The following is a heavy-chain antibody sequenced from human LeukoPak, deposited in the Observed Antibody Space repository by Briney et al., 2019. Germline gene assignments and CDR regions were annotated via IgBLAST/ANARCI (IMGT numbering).Heavy chain of an antibody. CDR3: AKDNALDY. Sequence: PGGSLRLSCAASGFTFSSYTMNWVRQAPGKGLEWVSSISSTSGYVYYADSVKGRFTISRDNAKNSLYLQMNSLRAEDTAIYYCAKDNALDYWGQGTLVTVSS. CDR1: GFTFSSYT. V-gene: IGHV3-21*06. J-gene: IGHJ4*02. CDR2: ISSTSGYV.